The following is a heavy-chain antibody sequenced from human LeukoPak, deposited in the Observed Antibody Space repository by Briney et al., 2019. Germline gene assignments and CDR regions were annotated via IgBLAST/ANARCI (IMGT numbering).Heavy chain of an antibody. CDR2: ITTYNGNT. Sequence: ASVKVSCKASGYTFSSLGISWVRQAPGQGLEWMGWITTYNGNTNYAEKVQGRVTMTTDTSTSTAYMELRSLGSDDTAVYYCARLRNRYISGWYVDYWGQGTLLTVCS. J-gene: IGHJ4*02. CDR1: GYTFSSLG. D-gene: IGHD6-19*01. V-gene: IGHV1-18*01. CDR3: ARLRNRYISGWYVDY.